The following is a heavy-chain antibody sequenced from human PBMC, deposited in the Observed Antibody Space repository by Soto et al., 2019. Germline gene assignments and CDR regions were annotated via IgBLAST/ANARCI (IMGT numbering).Heavy chain of an antibody. D-gene: IGHD3-3*01. V-gene: IGHV3-30-3*01. CDR2: ISYEGRDK. J-gene: IGHJ4*02. CDR1: GFSFSAYA. CDR3: AREIERLLGY. Sequence: QLVESGGGVVQPGRSLRLSCAASGFSFSAYAMHWVRQAPGKGLEWVAVISYEGRDKYYADSVKGRFTISRDNSKTTLYLQMNSLRAEDTAVYYCAREIERLLGYWGQGALVTVSS.